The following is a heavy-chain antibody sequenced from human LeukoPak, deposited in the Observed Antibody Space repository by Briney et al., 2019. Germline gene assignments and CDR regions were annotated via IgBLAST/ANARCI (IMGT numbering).Heavy chain of an antibody. CDR3: ARDGPNYYDSSGYYPLEIDY. D-gene: IGHD3-22*01. CDR1: GFTFSSYW. CDR2: IKQDGSEK. V-gene: IGHV3-7*03. Sequence: GGSLRLSCAASGFTFSSYWMSWVRQAPGKGLEWVANIKQDGSEKYYVDSVKGRFTISRDNAKNSLYLQLNSLRAEDTAVYYCARDGPNYYDSSGYYPLEIDYWGQGTLVTVSS. J-gene: IGHJ4*02.